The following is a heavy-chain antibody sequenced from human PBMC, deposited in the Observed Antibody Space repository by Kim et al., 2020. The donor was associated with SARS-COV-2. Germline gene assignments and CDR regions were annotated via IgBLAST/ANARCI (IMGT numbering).Heavy chain of an antibody. CDR3: ARDRGWGYYDF. J-gene: IGHJ4*02. D-gene: IGHD7-27*01. CDR2: NK. Sequence: NKNYAQKLKGRVTMTRDPSTNTAYMELRSLTSDDTAVYYGARDRGWGYYDFWGPGTLVTVSS. V-gene: IGHV1-18*01.